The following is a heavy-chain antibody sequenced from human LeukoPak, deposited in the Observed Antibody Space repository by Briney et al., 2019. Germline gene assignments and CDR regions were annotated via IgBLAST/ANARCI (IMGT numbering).Heavy chain of an antibody. CDR2: IIPIFGTA. CDR3: ARVRRYYYDSSGYLDAFDI. Sequence: SVKVSCKASGGTFSSYAISGVRQAPGQGLEWMGGIIPIFGTANYAQKFQVRVTITADKSTSTAYMELSSLRSEDTAVYYCARVRRYYYDSSGYLDAFDIWGQGTMVTVSS. CDR1: GGTFSSYA. V-gene: IGHV1-69*06. D-gene: IGHD3-22*01. J-gene: IGHJ3*02.